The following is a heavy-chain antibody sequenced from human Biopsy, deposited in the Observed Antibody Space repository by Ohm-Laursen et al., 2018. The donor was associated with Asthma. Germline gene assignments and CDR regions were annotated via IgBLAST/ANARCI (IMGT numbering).Heavy chain of an antibody. CDR3: ARKGNGWNGCDY. Sequence: SLRLSCAASGFMFRSYGMHWVRQAPGKGLEWVALISYDGSNQYYADSVKGRFTISRDNSKNTLYLQMNSLRAEDTAVYYCARKGNGWNGCDYWGQGTLVTVSS. V-gene: IGHV3-30*03. CDR2: ISYDGSNQ. J-gene: IGHJ4*02. D-gene: IGHD1-1*01. CDR1: GFMFRSYG.